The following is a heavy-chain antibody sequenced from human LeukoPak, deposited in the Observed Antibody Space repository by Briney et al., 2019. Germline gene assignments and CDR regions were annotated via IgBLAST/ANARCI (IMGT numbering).Heavy chain of an antibody. CDR2: INPNSGGT. CDR1: GYTFTGYY. V-gene: IGHV1-2*02. Sequence: ASVKVSCKASGYTFTGYYMHWVRQALGQGVEWMGWINPNSGGTNYAQKFQGRVTMTRDTSISTAYMELSRLRSDDTAVYYCAREHRVVPAAIYYYYGMDVWGQGTTVTVSS. J-gene: IGHJ6*02. D-gene: IGHD2-2*01. CDR3: AREHRVVPAAIYYYYGMDV.